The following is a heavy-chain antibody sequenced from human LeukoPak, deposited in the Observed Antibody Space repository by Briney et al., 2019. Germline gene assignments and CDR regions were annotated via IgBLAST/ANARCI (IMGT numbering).Heavy chain of an antibody. CDR3: ARVTGYMIEDYFDY. D-gene: IGHD3-22*01. V-gene: IGHV4-61*02. Sequence: TSETLSLTCTVSGASTSSGLYYWNWFRQPAGKGLEYIGRIYNSGSTNYNPSLKSRVTISVDTPKNQFSLKLTSVTASDSAVYYCARVTGYMIEDYFDYWGQGTLVTVSS. J-gene: IGHJ4*02. CDR1: GASTSSGLYY. CDR2: IYNSGST.